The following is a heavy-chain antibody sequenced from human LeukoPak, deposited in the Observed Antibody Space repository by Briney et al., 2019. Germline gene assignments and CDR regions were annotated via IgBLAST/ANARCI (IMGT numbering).Heavy chain of an antibody. J-gene: IGHJ3*02. CDR3: VRGFHDDAFDI. V-gene: IGHV4-39*01. CDR2: IYQSGTT. Sequence: SETLSLTCNVSADSISTSDYYWGWIRQPPGKGLAWIGNIYQSGTTYYNPSLKSRVTMSVDTTKIQFSLKLNSVTAADTSVYYCVRGFHDDAFDIWGQGTMVPVSS. CDR1: ADSISTSDYY. D-gene: IGHD3-10*01.